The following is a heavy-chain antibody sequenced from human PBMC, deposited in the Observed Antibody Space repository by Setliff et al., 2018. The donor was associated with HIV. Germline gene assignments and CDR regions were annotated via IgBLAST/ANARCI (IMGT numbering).Heavy chain of an antibody. Sequence: LKISCTGSGYSFTSYWIGWVRQMPGKGLEWMGIIYPGDSHTRYSPSFQGQVTISADKSICTAYLQCSSLKASDTAMYYRARSGKAVGSAGLGAFDIWGQGTMVTVSS. V-gene: IGHV5-51*01. CDR2: IYPGDSHT. J-gene: IGHJ3*02. D-gene: IGHD6-19*01. CDR3: ARSGKAVGSAGLGAFDI. CDR1: GYSFTSYW.